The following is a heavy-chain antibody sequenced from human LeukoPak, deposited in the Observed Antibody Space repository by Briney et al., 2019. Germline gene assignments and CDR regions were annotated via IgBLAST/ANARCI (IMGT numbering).Heavy chain of an antibody. CDR3: ARGSMVRGVSFDY. D-gene: IGHD3-10*01. J-gene: IGHJ4*02. CDR2: INAGNGNT. Sequence: ASVKVSCKASGYTFISYAMHWVRQAPGQRLEWMGWINAGNGNTKYSQEFQGRVTITRDTSASTAYMELSSLRSEDMAVYYCARGSMVRGVSFDYWGQGTLVTVSS. V-gene: IGHV1-3*03. CDR1: GYTFISYA.